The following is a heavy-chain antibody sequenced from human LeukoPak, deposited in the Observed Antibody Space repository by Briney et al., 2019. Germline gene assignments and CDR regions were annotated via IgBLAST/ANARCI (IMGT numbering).Heavy chain of an antibody. V-gene: IGHV3-53*01. CDR1: GFTVSSNY. Sequence: GGSLRLSCAASGFTVSSNYMTWVRQAPGKGLEWVSVIYSGGSTYYADSVKGRFTISRDNSKNTLYLQMNSLRAEDTAVYYCARGNWGSRYFDLWGRGTLVTVSS. CDR2: IYSGGST. CDR3: ARGNWGSRYFDL. D-gene: IGHD7-27*01. J-gene: IGHJ2*01.